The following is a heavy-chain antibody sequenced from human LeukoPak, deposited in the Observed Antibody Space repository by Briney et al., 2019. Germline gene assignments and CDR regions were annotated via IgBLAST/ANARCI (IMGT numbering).Heavy chain of an antibody. CDR1: GGTFSSYA. V-gene: IGHV1-69*05. J-gene: IGHJ3*02. Sequence: GSSVKVSCKASGGTFSSYAISWVRQAPGQGLEWMGGIIPIFGTANYAQKFQGRVTITTDESTSTAYTELSSLRSEDTAVYYCARAEYSGSYTGYAFDIWGQGTMVTVSS. CDR3: ARAEYSGSYTGYAFDI. D-gene: IGHD1-26*01. CDR2: IIPIFGTA.